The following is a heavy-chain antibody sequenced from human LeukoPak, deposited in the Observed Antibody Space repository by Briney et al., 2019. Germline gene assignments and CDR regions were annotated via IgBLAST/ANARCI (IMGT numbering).Heavy chain of an antibody. V-gene: IGHV5-51*01. CDR1: GYSFTNYW. J-gene: IGHJ6*03. Sequence: GESLKISCEGSGYSFTNYWIGWVRQMPGKGLEWMGIIYPGDSDTRYSPSFQGQVTISADKSISTAYLQWSSLKASDTAMYYCARQTYYYDSSGSSYYYMDVWGKGTTVTVSS. CDR3: ARQTYYYDSSGSSYYYMDV. D-gene: IGHD3-22*01. CDR2: IYPGDSDT.